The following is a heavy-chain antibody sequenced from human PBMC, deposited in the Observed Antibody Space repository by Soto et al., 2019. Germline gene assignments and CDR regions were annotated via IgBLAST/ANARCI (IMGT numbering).Heavy chain of an antibody. J-gene: IGHJ5*02. CDR3: ARRHIAGSGIDPWFDR. V-gene: IGHV5-51*01. Sequence: PGESLKISCKASGYTFTNYWIAWVRQKPGKGLEWMGAIYPGDSDTRYSPSLQGQVTISADKSISSAYLQWGSLKASDTAMYYCARRHIAGSGIDPWFDRWGQGTLVTVSS. CDR2: IYPGDSDT. D-gene: IGHD6-13*01. CDR1: GYTFTNYW.